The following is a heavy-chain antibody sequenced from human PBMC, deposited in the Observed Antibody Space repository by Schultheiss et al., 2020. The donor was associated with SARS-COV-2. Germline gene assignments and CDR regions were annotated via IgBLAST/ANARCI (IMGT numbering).Heavy chain of an antibody. CDR1: GGSISSYY. D-gene: IGHD4-17*01. V-gene: IGHV4-59*12. CDR3: AKDISHGDYQHGDDAFDI. Sequence: SETLSLTCTVSGGSISSYYWSWIRQPPGKGLEWIGYIYYSGSTNYNPSLKSRVTISVDTSKNQFSLKLSSVTAADTAVYYCAKDISHGDYQHGDDAFDIWGQGTMVTVSS. J-gene: IGHJ3*02. CDR2: IYYSGST.